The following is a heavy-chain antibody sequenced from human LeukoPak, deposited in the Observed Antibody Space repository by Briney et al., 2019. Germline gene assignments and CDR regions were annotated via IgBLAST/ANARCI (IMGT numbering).Heavy chain of an antibody. Sequence: GSLRLSCEASGFTFSTYWMSWVRQAPGKGLEWVANIKQDGSEKYYVDSVKGRFTISRDNAKNSLYLQMNSLRAEDTAMYYCARDSAGSDYWGQGTLVTVSS. V-gene: IGHV3-7*01. CDR1: GFTFSTYW. D-gene: IGHD6-13*01. J-gene: IGHJ4*02. CDR2: IKQDGSEK. CDR3: ARDSAGSDY.